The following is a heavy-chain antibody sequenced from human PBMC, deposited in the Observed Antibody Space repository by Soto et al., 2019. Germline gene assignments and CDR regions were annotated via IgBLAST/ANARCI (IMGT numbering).Heavy chain of an antibody. Sequence: QVQLVQSGAEVKKPGSSVKVSCKASGGTFSSYAISWVRQAPGQGLEWMGGIIPIFGTANYAQKFQRRVTITADASTSPAYMELSSLRSEVTAVYYCARALTRYCSSTSCHYWYFDLWGRGPLVTVSS. CDR3: ARALTRYCSSTSCHYWYFDL. V-gene: IGHV1-69*01. CDR2: IIPIFGTA. J-gene: IGHJ2*01. D-gene: IGHD2-2*01. CDR1: GGTFSSYA.